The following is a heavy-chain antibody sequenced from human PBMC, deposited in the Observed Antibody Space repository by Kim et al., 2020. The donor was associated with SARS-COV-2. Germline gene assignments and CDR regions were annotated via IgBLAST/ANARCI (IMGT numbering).Heavy chain of an antibody. CDR2: ISYDGSNK. CDR3: AKAPRLHYGQRGFGDY. J-gene: IGHJ4*02. V-gene: IGHV3-30*18. D-gene: IGHD4-17*01. Sequence: GGSLRLSCAASGFTFSSYGMHWVRQAPGKGLEWVAVISYDGSNKYYADSVKGRFTISRDNSKNTLYLQMNSLRAEDTAVYYCAKAPRLHYGQRGFGDYWGQGTLVTVSS. CDR1: GFTFSSYG.